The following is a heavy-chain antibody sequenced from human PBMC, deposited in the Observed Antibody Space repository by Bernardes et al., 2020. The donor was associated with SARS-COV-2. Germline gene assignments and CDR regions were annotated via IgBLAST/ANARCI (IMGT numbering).Heavy chain of an antibody. CDR1: GFTFSSYA. CDR2: ISSNGGST. V-gene: IGHV3-64D*06. J-gene: IGHJ4*02. CDR3: VKDSFSIYGDYGGGFDY. D-gene: IGHD4-17*01. Sequence: GGSLRLSCSASGFTFSSYAMNWVRQAPGKGLEYVSAISSNGGSTYYADSVKGRFTISRDNSKNTLYLQMSSLRAEDTAVYYCVKDSFSIYGDYGGGFDYWGQGTLVTVSS.